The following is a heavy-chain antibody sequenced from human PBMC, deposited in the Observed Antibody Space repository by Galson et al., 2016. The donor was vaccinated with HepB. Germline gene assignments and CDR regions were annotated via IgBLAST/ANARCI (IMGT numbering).Heavy chain of an antibody. J-gene: IGHJ2*01. CDR3: VIAATYGDYGYFRL. Sequence: SLRLSCAASEFMSTSFAMNWVRQAPGKGLEWVALISPPGTTIHYAASVKGRFTISRDRSNDTLYLQMDSLSGEDTAVYYCVIAATYGDYGYFRLWGRGTLVTVSS. V-gene: IGHV3-23*01. D-gene: IGHD2-8*01. CDR2: ISPPGTTI. CDR1: EFMSTSFA.